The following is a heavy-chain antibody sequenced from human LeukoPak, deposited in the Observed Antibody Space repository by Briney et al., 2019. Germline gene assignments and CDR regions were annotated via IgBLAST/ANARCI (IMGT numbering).Heavy chain of an antibody. J-gene: IGHJ6*02. CDR2: IAYDGSSK. CDR3: AKGATMIVRGGMDV. V-gene: IGHV3-30*18. Sequence: PGGSLRLSCAASGFTFSTYGMHWVRQAPGKGLEWVAVIAYDGSSKYYGDSVKGRFTISRDNPKNTLYLQMNSLRAGDTAVYYCAKGATMIVRGGMDVWGQGTTVTVSS. D-gene: IGHD3-22*01. CDR1: GFTFSTYG.